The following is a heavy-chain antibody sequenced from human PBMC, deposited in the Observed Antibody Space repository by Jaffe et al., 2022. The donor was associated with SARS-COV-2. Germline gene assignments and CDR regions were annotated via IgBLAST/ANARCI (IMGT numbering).Heavy chain of an antibody. V-gene: IGHV4-34*01. CDR1: GGSFSGYS. D-gene: IGHD3-10*01. J-gene: IGHJ4*02. Sequence: QVQLQQWGAGLLKPSETLSLTCAVYGGSFSGYSWSWIRQPPGKGLEWIGEINHFGSTKYNPSLKTRVIISLDTSKNQFSLKLSSVTAADTAVYYCARDNSYASGTFYQKRAFDYWGQGTLVSVSS. CDR2: INHFGST. CDR3: ARDNSYASGTFYQKRAFDY.